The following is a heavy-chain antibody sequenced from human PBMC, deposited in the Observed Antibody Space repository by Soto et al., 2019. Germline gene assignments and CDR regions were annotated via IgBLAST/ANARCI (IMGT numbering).Heavy chain of an antibody. CDR1: GYAFTSYG. J-gene: IGHJ3*02. CDR3: ARDLVGYSSGWSGDAFDI. Sequence: ASVKVSCKASGYAFTSYGISWVRQAPGQGLEWMGWISAYNGNTNYAQKLQGRVTMTTDTSTSTAYMELRSLRSDDTAVYYCARDLVGYSSGWSGDAFDIWGQGTMVTVSS. D-gene: IGHD6-19*01. V-gene: IGHV1-18*01. CDR2: ISAYNGNT.